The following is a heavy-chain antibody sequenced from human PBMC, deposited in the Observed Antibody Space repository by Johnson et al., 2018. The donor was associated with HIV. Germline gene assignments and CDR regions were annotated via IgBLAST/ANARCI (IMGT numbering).Heavy chain of an antibody. D-gene: IGHD4-17*01. CDR1: GFTFSSYA. CDR2: IRGSGGST. J-gene: IGHJ3*02. CDR3: ARDSAVTITFDI. V-gene: IGHV3-23*04. Sequence: VQLVESGGGLVQPGGSLRLSCAASGFTFSSYAMSWVRQAPGKGLEWVSAIRGSGGSTYYADSVKGRFTISRNNSKNTLYLQLNSLRAEDTAVYYCARDSAVTITFDIWGQGTMVTVSS.